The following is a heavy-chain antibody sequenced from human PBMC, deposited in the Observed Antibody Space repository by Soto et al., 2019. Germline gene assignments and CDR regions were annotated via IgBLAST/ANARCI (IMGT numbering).Heavy chain of an antibody. CDR1: GGTFSSYA. D-gene: IGHD2-2*01. CDR2: IIPIFGTA. V-gene: IGHV1-69*06. CDR3: ARGEDIVVVPAATGIYYYYYGMDV. J-gene: IGHJ6*02. Sequence: QVQLVQSGAEVKKPGSSVKVSCKASGGTFSSYAISWVRQAPGQGLEWMGGIIPIFGTANYAQKFQGRVTITADKSTSTAYMELGSLRAGDTAVYYCARGEDIVVVPAATGIYYYYYGMDVWGQGTTVTVSS.